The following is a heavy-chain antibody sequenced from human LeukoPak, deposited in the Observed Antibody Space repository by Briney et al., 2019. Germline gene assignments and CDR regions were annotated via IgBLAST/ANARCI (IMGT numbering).Heavy chain of an antibody. CDR2: ISSSSSYI. Sequence: PGGSLRLSCAASGFTFSSYSMNWVRQAPGKGLEWVSSISSSSSYIYYAGSVKGRFTISRDNAKNSLYLQMNSLRAADTAVYYCARRCGYYYDSSGPNFDYWGQGTLVTVSS. J-gene: IGHJ4*02. CDR1: GFTFSSYS. V-gene: IGHV3-21*01. CDR3: ARRCGYYYDSSGPNFDY. D-gene: IGHD3-22*01.